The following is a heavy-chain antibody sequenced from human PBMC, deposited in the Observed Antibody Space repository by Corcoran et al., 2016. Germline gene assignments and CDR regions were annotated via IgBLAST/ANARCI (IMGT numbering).Heavy chain of an antibody. CDR1: GYTFSSYD. V-gene: IGHV1-8*01. Sequence: QVQLVQSGAEMKKPGASVKVSCKASGYTFSSYDINWVRQATGQGLEWMGWMNPKSGNTGYAQKFQGRVTMTRKTSISTAYMELSSLRSDDTAVYYCARGREESAAWGYWGQGTLVTVSS. J-gene: IGHJ4*02. CDR3: ARGREESAAWGY. D-gene: IGHD2-2*01. CDR2: MNPKSGNT.